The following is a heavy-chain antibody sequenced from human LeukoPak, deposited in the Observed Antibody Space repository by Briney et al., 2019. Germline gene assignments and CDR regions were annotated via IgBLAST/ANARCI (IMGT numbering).Heavy chain of an antibody. CDR3: ATAYDIDV. CDR2: IYYTGTT. V-gene: IGHV4-59*01. CDR1: GGSISNYY. Sequence: PSETLSLTCTVSGGSISNYYWSWIRQPPGKALERIGYIYYTGTTKYNPSLKSRATISLDTSKNQFSLKLTSVTAADTALFFCATAYDIDVWGQGTTVTVSS. J-gene: IGHJ6*02.